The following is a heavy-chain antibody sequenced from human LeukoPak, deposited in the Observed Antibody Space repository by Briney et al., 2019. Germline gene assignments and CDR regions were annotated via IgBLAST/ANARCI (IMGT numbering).Heavy chain of an antibody. Sequence: GGSLRLSCAASGFTFSSYGMHWVRQAPGKGLEWVAVIWYDGSNKYYADSVKGRFTISRDNSKNTLYLQMSSLRAEDTAVYYCARDSKLTPFDYWGQGTLVTVSS. CDR2: IWYDGSNK. CDR1: GFTFSSYG. J-gene: IGHJ4*02. CDR3: ARDSKLTPFDY. D-gene: IGHD2-15*01. V-gene: IGHV3-33*01.